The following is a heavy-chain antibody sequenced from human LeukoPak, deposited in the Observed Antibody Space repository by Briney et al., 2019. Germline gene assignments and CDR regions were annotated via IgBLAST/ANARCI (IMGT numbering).Heavy chain of an antibody. V-gene: IGHV3-15*01. D-gene: IGHD1-26*01. CDR2: IKSKTDGGTT. CDR1: GFTFSNNF. CDR3: TTDITYFTSDVGSYRSPFDY. Sequence: GGSLRLSCAASGFTFSNNFMSWVRQAPGKGLEWVGRIKSKTDGGTTDYAAPVKGRFTISRDDSKNTLYLQMNSLKTEDTAVYYCTTDITYFTSDVGSYRSPFDYWGQGTLVTVSS. J-gene: IGHJ4*02.